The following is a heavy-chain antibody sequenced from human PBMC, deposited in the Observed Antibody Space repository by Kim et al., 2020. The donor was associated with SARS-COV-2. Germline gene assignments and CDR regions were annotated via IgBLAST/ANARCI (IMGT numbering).Heavy chain of an antibody. CDR1: GGSISSYY. J-gene: IGHJ6*02. V-gene: IGHV4-59*08. Sequence: SETLSLTCTVSGGSISSYYWSWIRQPPGKGLEWIGYIYYSGSTNYNPSLKSRVTISVDTSKNQFSLKLSSVTAADTAVYYCARLVGGSYYYYGMDVWGQG. D-gene: IGHD1-26*01. CDR2: IYYSGST. CDR3: ARLVGGSYYYYGMDV.